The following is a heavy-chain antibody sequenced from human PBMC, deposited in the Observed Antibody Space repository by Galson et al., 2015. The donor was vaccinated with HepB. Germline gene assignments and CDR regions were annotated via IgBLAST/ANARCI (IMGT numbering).Heavy chain of an antibody. CDR3: ARELGYCSSTSCPVHYMDV. Sequence: SVKVSCKASGGTFSSYAISWVRQTPGQGLEWMGRIIPILGIANYAQKFQGRVTITADKSTSTAYMELSSLRSEDTAVYYCARELGYCSSTSCPVHYMDVWGKGTTVTVSS. D-gene: IGHD2-2*01. V-gene: IGHV1-69*04. CDR1: GGTFSSYA. J-gene: IGHJ6*03. CDR2: IIPILGIA.